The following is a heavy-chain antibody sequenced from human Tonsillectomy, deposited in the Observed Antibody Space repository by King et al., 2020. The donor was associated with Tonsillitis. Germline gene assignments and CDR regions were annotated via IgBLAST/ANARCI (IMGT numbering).Heavy chain of an antibody. Sequence: LQLQESGPGLVKPSETLSLTCTVSGGSISSYYWSWIRPPPGKGLEWIGYIYYSGGTNYNPSLKSRVTISVDTSKNQFSLKLSSVTAADTAVYYCARSGIAVAGSNDYWGQGTLVTVSS. J-gene: IGHJ4*02. CDR3: ARSGIAVAGSNDY. CDR1: GGSISSYY. D-gene: IGHD6-19*01. CDR2: IYYSGGT. V-gene: IGHV4-59*08.